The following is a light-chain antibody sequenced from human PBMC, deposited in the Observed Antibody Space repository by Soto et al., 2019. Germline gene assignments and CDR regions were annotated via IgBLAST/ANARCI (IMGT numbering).Light chain of an antibody. CDR3: QQYNNWPLT. Sequence: EIVMTQSPATLSVSPGERATLSCRASQSVSSNLAWYQQQPGQAPRLLIYGASTRATGIPARFSGSGSGTEFTLTISSLQSEDFAVYYCQQYNNWPLTFGPGTKVDNK. J-gene: IGKJ3*01. V-gene: IGKV3-15*01. CDR1: QSVSSN. CDR2: GAS.